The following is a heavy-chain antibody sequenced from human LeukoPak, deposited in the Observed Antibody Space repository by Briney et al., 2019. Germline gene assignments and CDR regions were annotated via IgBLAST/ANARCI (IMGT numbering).Heavy chain of an antibody. D-gene: IGHD2-8*02. CDR2: IYYSGST. V-gene: IGHV4-59*01. J-gene: IGHJ6*03. Sequence: SETLSLTCTVSGGSISSYYWSWIRQPPGKGLEWIGYIYYSGSTNYNPSLKSRGAISVDTSKNQFSLKLSSVTAADTAVYYCATTSTGDYYYYYMDVWGKGTTVTVSS. CDR1: GGSISSYY. CDR3: ATTSTGDYYYYYMDV.